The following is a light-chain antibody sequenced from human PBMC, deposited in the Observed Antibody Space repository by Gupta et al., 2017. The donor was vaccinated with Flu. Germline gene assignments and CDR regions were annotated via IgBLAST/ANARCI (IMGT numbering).Light chain of an antibody. CDR3: SSYTSSSGG. CDR1: SSDVGGYNY. Sequence: QSALTQPASVSGSPGQSITISCTGTSSDVGGYNYVSWYQQHPGKAPKLMIYEVSNRPSGVSNRFSGSKSGNKASLTISGLQAEDEAYYYCSSYTSSSGGFGGGTKLTVL. V-gene: IGLV2-14*01. J-gene: IGLJ3*02. CDR2: EVS.